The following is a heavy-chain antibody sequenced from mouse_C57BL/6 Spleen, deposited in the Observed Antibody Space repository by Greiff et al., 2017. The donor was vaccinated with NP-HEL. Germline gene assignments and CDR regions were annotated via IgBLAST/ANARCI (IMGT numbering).Heavy chain of an antibody. Sequence: QVQLQQSGAELVKPGASVKISCKASGYAFSSYWMNWVKQRPGQGLEWIGQIYPGDGDTNYNGKFKGKATLTADKSSSTAYMQLSSLTSEDSAVYFCASSYDSPYYMDYWGQGTSLTVSS. CDR3: ASSYDSPYYMDY. CDR2: IYPGDGDT. D-gene: IGHD2-3*01. V-gene: IGHV1-80*01. CDR1: GYAFSSYW. J-gene: IGHJ2*02.